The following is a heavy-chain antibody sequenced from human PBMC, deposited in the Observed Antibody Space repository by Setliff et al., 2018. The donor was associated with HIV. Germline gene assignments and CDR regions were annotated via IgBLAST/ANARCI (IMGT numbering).Heavy chain of an antibody. V-gene: IGHV3-23*01. J-gene: IGHJ4*02. D-gene: IGHD6-19*01. Sequence: PGGSMRLSCAASGFTFSSYAMSWVRQAPGKGLEWVSAISGSGGSTYYADSVKGRFTISRDNSKNTLYLQMNSLRAQDTAVYYCAKDHRSSGWYTDFDYWGQGTLVTVSS. CDR3: AKDHRSSGWYTDFDY. CDR2: ISGSGGST. CDR1: GFTFSSYA.